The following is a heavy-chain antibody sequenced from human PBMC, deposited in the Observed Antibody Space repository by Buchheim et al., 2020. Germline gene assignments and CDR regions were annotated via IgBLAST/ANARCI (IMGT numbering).Heavy chain of an antibody. V-gene: IGHV3-74*01. CDR2: INSDGSST. D-gene: IGHD6-19*01. J-gene: IGHJ4*02. CDR1: GFTFSSYW. CDR3: ARGLGYSSGWYLDPSFDY. Sequence: EVQLVESGGGLVQPGGSLRLSCAASGFTFSSYWMHWVRQAPGKGLVWVSRINSDGSSTSYADSVKGRFTISRDNAQNTLYLQMNSLRAEDTAVYYCARGLGYSSGWYLDPSFDYWGQGTL.